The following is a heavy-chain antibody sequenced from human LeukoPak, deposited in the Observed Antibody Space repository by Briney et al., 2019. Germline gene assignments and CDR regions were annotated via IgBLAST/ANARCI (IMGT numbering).Heavy chain of an antibody. V-gene: IGHV3-21*01. CDR3: ARADWDTAMIDY. Sequence: GGSLRLSCAASGFTVISNYMNWVRQAPGKGLEWVSSISSSSSYIYYADSVKGRFTISRDNAKNSLYLQMNSLRAEDTAVYYCARADWDTAMIDYWGQGTLVTVSS. J-gene: IGHJ4*02. CDR1: GFTVISNY. CDR2: ISSSSSYI. D-gene: IGHD5-18*01.